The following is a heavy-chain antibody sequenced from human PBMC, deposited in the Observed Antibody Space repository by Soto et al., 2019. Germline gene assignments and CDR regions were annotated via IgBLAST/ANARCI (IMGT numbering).Heavy chain of an antibody. Sequence: GGSLRLSCAASGFTFSSYGMHWVRQAPGKGLEWVAVISYDGSNKYYADSVKGRFTISRDNSKNTLYLQMNSLRTEDAAVYYCAKRKISGTYSLVDAFDIWGQGTMVTVSS. CDR1: GFTFSSYG. D-gene: IGHD1-26*01. V-gene: IGHV3-30*18. CDR2: ISYDGSNK. J-gene: IGHJ3*02. CDR3: AKRKISGTYSLVDAFDI.